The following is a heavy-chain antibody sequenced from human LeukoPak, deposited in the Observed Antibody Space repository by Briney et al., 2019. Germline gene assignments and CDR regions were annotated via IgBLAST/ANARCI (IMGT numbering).Heavy chain of an antibody. J-gene: IGHJ4*02. V-gene: IGHV1-18*01. CDR2: ISAYNGNT. CDR1: GYTFTSYG. D-gene: IGHD6-6*01. Sequence: ASVKVSCKASGYTFTSYGISWVRQAPRQGLEWMGWISAYNGNTNYAQKLQGRVTMTTDTSTSTAYMELRSLRSDDTAVYYCAREYSSSSGNDYFDYWGQGTLVTVSS. CDR3: AREYSSSSGNDYFDY.